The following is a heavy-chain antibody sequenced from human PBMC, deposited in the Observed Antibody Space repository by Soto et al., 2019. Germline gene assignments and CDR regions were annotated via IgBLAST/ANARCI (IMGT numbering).Heavy chain of an antibody. J-gene: IGHJ6*02. Sequence: QVQLQESGPGLVKPSQTLSLTCTVSGGSISSGDYYWSWIRQPPGKGLEWIGYIYYSGSTYYNPSPKSRVTISVDTSKNQFSLKLSSVTAADTAVYYCARDGMEWLLGANYYYGMDVWGQGTTVTVSS. D-gene: IGHD3-3*01. CDR3: ARDGMEWLLGANYYYGMDV. CDR1: GGSISSGDYY. CDR2: IYYSGST. V-gene: IGHV4-30-4*01.